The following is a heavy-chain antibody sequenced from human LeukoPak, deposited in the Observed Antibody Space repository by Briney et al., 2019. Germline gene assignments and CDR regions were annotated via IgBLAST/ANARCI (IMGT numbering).Heavy chain of an antibody. J-gene: IGHJ5*02. D-gene: IGHD2-2*01. V-gene: IGHV1-69*04. Sequence: GASVKVSCKASGGTFSSYAISWVRQAPGQGLEWMGRIIPIFGIANYAQKFQGRVTITADKSTGTAYMELSSLRSEDTAVYYCARDRCSSTSCYRVNNWFDPWGQGTLVTVSS. CDR1: GGTFSSYA. CDR2: IIPIFGIA. CDR3: ARDRCSSTSCYRVNNWFDP.